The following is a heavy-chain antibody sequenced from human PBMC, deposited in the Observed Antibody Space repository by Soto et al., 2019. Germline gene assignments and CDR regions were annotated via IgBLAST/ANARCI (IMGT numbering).Heavy chain of an antibody. CDR3: ARDCSSHDYYYYYGMDV. CDR1: AGTFSSYS. Sequence: SVNVSCKASAGTFSSYSISWVRQAPGQGLEWMGGIIPIFGTANYAQKFQGRVTITADESTSTAYMELSSLRSEDTAVYYCARDCSSHDYYYYYGMDVWGQGTTVTVSS. V-gene: IGHV1-69*13. CDR2: IIPIFGTA. J-gene: IGHJ6*02. D-gene: IGHD6-6*01.